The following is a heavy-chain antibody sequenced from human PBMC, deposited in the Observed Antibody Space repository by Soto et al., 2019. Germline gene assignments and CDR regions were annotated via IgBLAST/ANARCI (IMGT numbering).Heavy chain of an antibody. CDR3: ASLESIVGATGLVDY. J-gene: IGHJ4*02. D-gene: IGHD1-26*01. Sequence: GGSLRLSCAASGFTFSSYAMHWVRQAPGKGLEWVAVISYDGSNKYYADSVKGRFTISRDNSKNTLYLQMNSLRAEDTAVYYCASLESIVGATGLVDYWGQGTLVTVSS. CDR1: GFTFSSYA. CDR2: ISYDGSNK. V-gene: IGHV3-30-3*01.